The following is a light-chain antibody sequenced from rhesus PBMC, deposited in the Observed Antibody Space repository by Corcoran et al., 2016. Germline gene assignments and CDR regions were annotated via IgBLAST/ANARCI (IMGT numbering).Light chain of an antibody. J-gene: IGKJ3*01. V-gene: IGKV3-42*03. CDR1: QSVSSS. CDR3: QQYSNWPLT. CDR2: GAS. Sequence: EIVMTQSPATLSLSPGERATLSCRASQSVSSSLAWYQQKPGQAPRLLLYGASSRASGIPDRFSGGGSGTEFTLTISSLEPEDFAVYYCQQYSNWPLTFGPGTKLDIK.